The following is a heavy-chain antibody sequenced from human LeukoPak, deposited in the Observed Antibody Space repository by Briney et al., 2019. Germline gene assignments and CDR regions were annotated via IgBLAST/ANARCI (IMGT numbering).Heavy chain of an antibody. V-gene: IGHV4-61*01. CDR1: GGSISSGRHS. CDR2: IYYTGNA. Sequence: PSQTLSLTCAVSGGSISSGRHSWSWIRQSPGKGLEWFAYIYYTGNANYNPSLKSRVTISVDTSKNQFSLKPNSVTAADTAVYYCARHHYDSTHDAFDIWGQGQWSPSL. CDR3: ARHHYDSTHDAFDI. D-gene: IGHD3-22*01. J-gene: IGHJ3*02.